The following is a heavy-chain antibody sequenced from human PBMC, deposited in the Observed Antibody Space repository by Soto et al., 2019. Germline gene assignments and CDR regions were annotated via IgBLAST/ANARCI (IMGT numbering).Heavy chain of an antibody. J-gene: IGHJ4*02. Sequence: GASVKVSCKASGYTFTSFAMHWVRQAPGQRLEWMGMINPSDGSTRYAQKFQGRVTMTRDTSTSTVYMELSSLRSEDTAVYYCARRPIAMYYFDHWGLGTLVTVSS. CDR2: INPSDGST. D-gene: IGHD2-21*01. CDR1: GYTFTSFA. CDR3: ARRPIAMYYFDH. V-gene: IGHV1-46*01.